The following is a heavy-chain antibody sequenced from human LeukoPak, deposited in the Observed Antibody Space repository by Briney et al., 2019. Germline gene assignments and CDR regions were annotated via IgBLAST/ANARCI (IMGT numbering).Heavy chain of an antibody. D-gene: IGHD7-27*01. Sequence: GGSLRLSCAASGFTFGNYEMNWVRQAPGKGLEWVSYISSSGRTTHYADPVKGRFTISRDNAKNSLYLQLNSLRVEDTAVYYCARDLGTSAITGYWGQGTLVTVSS. CDR3: ARDLGTSAITGY. CDR1: GFTFGNYE. V-gene: IGHV3-48*03. CDR2: ISSSGRTT. J-gene: IGHJ4*02.